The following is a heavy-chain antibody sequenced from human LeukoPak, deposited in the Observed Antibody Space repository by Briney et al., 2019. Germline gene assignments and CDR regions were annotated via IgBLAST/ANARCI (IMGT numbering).Heavy chain of an antibody. D-gene: IGHD2-2*01. CDR3: ARGEQDCSSTSCYAYGY. CDR2: IKQDGSNK. J-gene: IGHJ4*02. Sequence: GGSLRLSCAASGLTFGSYWMSWVRQAPGKGLEWVANIKQDGSNKYYADSVRGRFTISRDTAKNSLYLQRNSLRAEVTAVYYCARGEQDCSSTSCYAYGYWGEGTLVTVSS. V-gene: IGHV3-7*03. CDR1: GLTFGSYW.